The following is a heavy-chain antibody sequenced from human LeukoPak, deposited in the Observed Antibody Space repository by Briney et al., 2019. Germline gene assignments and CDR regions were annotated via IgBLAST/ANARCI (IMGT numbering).Heavy chain of an antibody. V-gene: IGHV1-69*04. Sequence: GASVKVSCKASGGTFSSYAISWVRQAPGQGLEWMGRIIPMFGIASYAQKFQDRATITADKSTSTAYMELRSLRTEDTAVYYCARWAGYCSSISCPYYLDFWGQGTLVTVSS. CDR3: ARWAGYCSSISCPYYLDF. J-gene: IGHJ4*02. D-gene: IGHD2-2*01. CDR2: IIPMFGIA. CDR1: GGTFSSYA.